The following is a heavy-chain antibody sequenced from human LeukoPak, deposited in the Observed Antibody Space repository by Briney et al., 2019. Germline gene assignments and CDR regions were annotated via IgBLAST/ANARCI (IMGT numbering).Heavy chain of an antibody. D-gene: IGHD6-13*01. CDR1: GFTFSSYW. CDR3: AKDYGNQPYSRPTNQQDY. CDR2: IKQDGSEK. V-gene: IGHV3-7*01. Sequence: PGGSLRLSCAASGFTFSSYWMSWVRQAPGKGLEWVANIKQDGSEKYYVDSVKGRFTISRDNAKNSLYLQMNSLRAEDTAVYYCAKDYGNQPYSRPTNQQDYWGQGTLVTVSS. J-gene: IGHJ4*02.